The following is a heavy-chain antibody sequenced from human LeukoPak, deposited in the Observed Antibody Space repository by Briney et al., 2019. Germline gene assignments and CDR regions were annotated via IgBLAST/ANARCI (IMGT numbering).Heavy chain of an antibody. Sequence: GGSLRLSCAASGFTFSSYGMHWVRQAPGKGLEWVAVISYDGSNKYYADSVKGRFTISRDNSKNTLYLQMNSLRAEDTAVYYCAKEGYSYGLKADYLDYWGQGTLVTVSS. CDR2: ISYDGSNK. CDR1: GFTFSSYG. CDR3: AKEGYSYGLKADYLDY. J-gene: IGHJ4*02. V-gene: IGHV3-30*18. D-gene: IGHD5-18*01.